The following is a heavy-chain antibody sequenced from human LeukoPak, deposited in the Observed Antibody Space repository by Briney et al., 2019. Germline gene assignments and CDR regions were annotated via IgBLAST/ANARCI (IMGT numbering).Heavy chain of an antibody. CDR1: GGSISSSNW. CDR3: ARACSGGSCYSGFNFD. CDR2: IYHSGST. D-gene: IGHD2-15*01. V-gene: IGHV4-4*02. J-gene: IGHJ4*02. Sequence: PSGTLSLTCAVSGGSISSSNWWSWVRQPPGKGLEWIGEIYHSGSTNYNPSLKSRVTISVDKSKNQFSLKLSSVTAADTAVYYCARACSGGSCYSGFNFDWGQGTLVTVSS.